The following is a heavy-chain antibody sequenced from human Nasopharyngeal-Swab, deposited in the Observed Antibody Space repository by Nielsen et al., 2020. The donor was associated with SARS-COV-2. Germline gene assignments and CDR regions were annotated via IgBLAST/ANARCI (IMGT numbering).Heavy chain of an antibody. CDR3: ARGNGAFDY. D-gene: IGHD4-17*01. J-gene: IGHJ4*02. CDR1: GGSFSGYY. V-gene: IGHV4-34*01. Sequence: SETLSLTCAVYGGSFSGYYWSWIRQPPGKGLEWIGEINHSGSTNYNPSLKSRVTISVDTSKNQFSLELSSVTAADTAVYYCARGNGAFDYWSQGTLVTVSS. CDR2: INHSGST.